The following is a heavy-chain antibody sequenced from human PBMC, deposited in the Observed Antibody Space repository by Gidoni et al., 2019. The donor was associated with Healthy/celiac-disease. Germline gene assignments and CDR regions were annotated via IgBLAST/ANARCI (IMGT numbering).Heavy chain of an antibody. V-gene: IGHV1-46*03. CDR2: INPSGGST. Sequence: QVQLVQSGAEVKKPGASVKVSCKASGYTFPSYYMHWVRQAPGQGLEWMGIINPSGGSTSYAQKFQGRVTMTRDTSTSTVYMELSSLRSEDTAVYYCARAKGLTMVRGHGWFDPWGQGTLVTVSS. CDR3: ARAKGLTMVRGHGWFDP. J-gene: IGHJ5*02. D-gene: IGHD3-10*01. CDR1: GYTFPSYY.